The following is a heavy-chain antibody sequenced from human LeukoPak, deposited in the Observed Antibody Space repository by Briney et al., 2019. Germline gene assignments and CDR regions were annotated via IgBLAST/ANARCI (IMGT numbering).Heavy chain of an antibody. V-gene: IGHV3-23*01. CDR1: GFTFSSYA. CDR3: AREEVVWQQLVGLYYYYGMDV. D-gene: IGHD6-13*01. Sequence: GGSLRLSCAASGFTFSSYAMSWVRQAPGKGLEWVSAISGSGGSTYYADSVKGRFTISRDNSKNTLFLQMNSLRAEDTAVYYCAREEVVWQQLVGLYYYYGMDVWGQGTTVTVSS. J-gene: IGHJ6*02. CDR2: ISGSGGST.